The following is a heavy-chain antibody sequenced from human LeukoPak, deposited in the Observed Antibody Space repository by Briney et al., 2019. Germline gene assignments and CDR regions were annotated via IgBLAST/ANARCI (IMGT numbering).Heavy chain of an antibody. J-gene: IGHJ4*02. D-gene: IGHD1-14*01. CDR3: ARLSLGSYSDY. Sequence: PSETLSLTCTVSGGSISSSSNYWGWIRQPPGKGLEWIGSIYYTGKTYYNPSLKSRVTISGDTSKNQFSLKVSSVTAADTAVYFCARLSLGSYSDYWGQGSLVTVSS. CDR2: IYYTGKT. CDR1: GGSISSSSNY. V-gene: IGHV4-39*01.